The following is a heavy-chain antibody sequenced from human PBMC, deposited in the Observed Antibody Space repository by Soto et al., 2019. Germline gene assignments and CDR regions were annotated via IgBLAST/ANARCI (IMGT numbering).Heavy chain of an antibody. J-gene: IGHJ6*03. CDR2: INPSGGST. CDR1: GYTFTSYY. Sequence: QLHLVQSGAEVKKPGASVTVSCKASGYTFTSYYIHWVRQAPGQGLDWMGIINPSGGSTSYAQNFQGIATMTRDTSTSTVYMEVSGLRSENTAVYYCARDQETSTLYSDNYYMDVWGKGTTVTVSS. CDR3: ARDQETSTLYSDNYYMDV. D-gene: IGHD2-21*01. V-gene: IGHV1-46*03.